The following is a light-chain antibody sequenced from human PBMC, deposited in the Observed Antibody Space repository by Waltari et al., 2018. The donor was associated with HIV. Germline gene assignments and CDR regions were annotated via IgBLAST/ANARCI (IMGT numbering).Light chain of an antibody. CDR3: QQAFSFPHT. CDR2: AAS. V-gene: IGKV1-12*01. CDR1: QFISTS. J-gene: IGKJ2*01. Sequence: DIQMTQSPSSMSASVGDRVTITCRASQFISTSLAWYQQRPSRAPKLLIFAASRLQSGVQSRFSGGGSGTQFTLTINRLQPEDLATYYCQQAFSFPHTFGQGT.